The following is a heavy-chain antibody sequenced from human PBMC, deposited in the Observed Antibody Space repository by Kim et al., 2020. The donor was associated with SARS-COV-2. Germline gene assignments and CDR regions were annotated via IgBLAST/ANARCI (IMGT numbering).Heavy chain of an antibody. J-gene: IGHJ6*02. CDR1: GYSFTSYW. CDR3: ARRSSWYVSGYYYYGMDV. V-gene: IGHV5-51*01. D-gene: IGHD6-13*01. Sequence: GESLKISCKGSGYSFTSYWIGWVRQMPGKGLEWMGIIYPGDSDTRYSPSFQGQVTISADKSISTAYLQWSSLKASDTAMYYCARRSSWYVSGYYYYGMDVGGQGTTVTVSS. CDR2: IYPGDSDT.